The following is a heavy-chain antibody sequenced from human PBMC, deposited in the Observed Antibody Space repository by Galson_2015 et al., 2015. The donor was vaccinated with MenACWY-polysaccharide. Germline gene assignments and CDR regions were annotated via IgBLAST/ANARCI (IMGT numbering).Heavy chain of an antibody. CDR3: AKDSEPWTTGYYYGMDV. V-gene: IGHV3-30*18. CDR2: ISYDGSNK. Sequence: SLRLSCAASGFTFSSYGMHWVRQAPGKGLEWVAVISYDGSNKYYADSVKGRFTISRDNSKNTLYLQMNSLRAEDTAVYFCAKDSEPWTTGYYYGMDVWGQGTTVTVSS. D-gene: IGHD4-17*01. J-gene: IGHJ6*02. CDR1: GFTFSSYG.